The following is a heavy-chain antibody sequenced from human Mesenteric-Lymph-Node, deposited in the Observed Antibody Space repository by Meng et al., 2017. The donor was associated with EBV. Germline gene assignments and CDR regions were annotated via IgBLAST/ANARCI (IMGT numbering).Heavy chain of an antibody. Sequence: QVNLTPGGAGLLKPSGTLSLNCAVYGGSFSAYYWTWIRQPPGKGLEWIGEINHSGSTIYNPSLKSRVTMSVDTSKSQFSLKLSSVTAADTAVYFCARQRSDSRLFDYWGQGTLVTVSS. D-gene: IGHD4-11*01. CDR2: INHSGST. V-gene: IGHV4-34*01. CDR3: ARQRSDSRLFDY. CDR1: GGSFSAYY. J-gene: IGHJ4*01.